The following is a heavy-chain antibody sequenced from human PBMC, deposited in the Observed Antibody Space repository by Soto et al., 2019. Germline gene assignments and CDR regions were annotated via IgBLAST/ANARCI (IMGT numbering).Heavy chain of an antibody. Sequence: ASVKVSCKASGYTFTIYYMHWVRQAPGQGLEWMGIINPSGGSTSYAQMFQGRVTMTRDTSTSTVYMELSSLGSEDTAIYYCARSRDSFDYWGQGTLVTVSS. V-gene: IGHV1-46*01. CDR2: INPSGGST. J-gene: IGHJ4*02. CDR3: ARSRDSFDY. CDR1: GYTFTIYY.